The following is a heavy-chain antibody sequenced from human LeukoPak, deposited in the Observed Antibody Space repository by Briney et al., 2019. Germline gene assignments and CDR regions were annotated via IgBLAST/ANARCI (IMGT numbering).Heavy chain of an antibody. Sequence: GASVKVSCKASGYTFTSYGISWVRQAPGQGLEWMGWISAYNGNTNYAQKLQGRVTMTTDTSTSTAYMELRSLRSDDTAVYYCARDSWPAPYQLLPTDYWGQGTLVTVSS. CDR1: GYTFTSYG. CDR3: ARDSWPAPYQLLPTDY. J-gene: IGHJ4*02. CDR2: ISAYNGNT. D-gene: IGHD2-2*01. V-gene: IGHV1-18*01.